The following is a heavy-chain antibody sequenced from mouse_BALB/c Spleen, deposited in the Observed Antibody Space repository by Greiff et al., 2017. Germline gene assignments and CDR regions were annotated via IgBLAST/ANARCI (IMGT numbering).Heavy chain of an antibody. CDR3: ARRDYGYYYAMDY. D-gene: IGHD1-2*01. V-gene: IGHV1-18*01. Sequence: VQLQQSGPELVKPGASVKIPCKASGYTFTDYNMDWVKQSHGKSLEWIGDINPNNGGTIYNQKFKGKATLTVDKSSSTAYMELRSLTSEDTAVYYCARRDYGYYYAMDYWGQETSVTVSS. J-gene: IGHJ4*01. CDR2: INPNNGGT. CDR1: GYTFTDYN.